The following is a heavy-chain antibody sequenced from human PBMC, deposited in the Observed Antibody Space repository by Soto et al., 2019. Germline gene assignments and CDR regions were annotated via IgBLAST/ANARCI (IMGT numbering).Heavy chain of an antibody. Sequence: SETLSLTCTVSGGSISDYYWNWIRQPPGKGLEWIGYIYYSGSTNYNPSLKSRVTISIDTSKNQFSLKLSSVTAADTAVYYCARQTSSWYISYYYYYMDVWGKGTTVTVSS. CDR2: IYYSGST. CDR1: GGSISDYY. V-gene: IGHV4-59*08. CDR3: ARQTSSWYISYYYYYMDV. D-gene: IGHD6-13*01. J-gene: IGHJ6*03.